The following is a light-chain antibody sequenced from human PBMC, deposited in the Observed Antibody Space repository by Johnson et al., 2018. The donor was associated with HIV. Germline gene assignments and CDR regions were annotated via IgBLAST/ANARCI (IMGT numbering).Light chain of an antibody. CDR1: SSNVGSSF. Sequence: SALTQPPSVSAAPGQTVTISCSGSSSNVGSSFVSWYRQVPGTAPKLLIYDNNKRPSGIPGRFSGSKSGPSATLGITGIHTGDEADYYCGTWDSSFPSYVFGAGTKVTVL. V-gene: IGLV1-51*01. J-gene: IGLJ1*01. CDR3: GTWDSSFPSYV. CDR2: DNN.